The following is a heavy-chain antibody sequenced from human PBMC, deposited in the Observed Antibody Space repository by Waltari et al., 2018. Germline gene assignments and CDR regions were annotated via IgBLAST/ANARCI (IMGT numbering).Heavy chain of an antibody. J-gene: IGHJ3*02. D-gene: IGHD6-6*01. V-gene: IGHV3-43D*04. Sequence: EVQLVESGGVVVPPGGSLRLSCAASGFTFDDYDMPWVRQAPGKGLEWVSLISWDGGSTYYADSVKGRFTISRDNSKNSLYLQMNSLRAEDTALYYCAKVGTVAARPGDAFDIWGQGTMVTVSS. CDR2: ISWDGGST. CDR1: GFTFDDYD. CDR3: AKVGTVAARPGDAFDI.